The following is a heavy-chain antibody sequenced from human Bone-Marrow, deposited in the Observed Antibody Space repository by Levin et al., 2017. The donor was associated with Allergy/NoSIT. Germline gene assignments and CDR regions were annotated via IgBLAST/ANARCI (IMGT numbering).Heavy chain of an antibody. V-gene: IGHV1-2*02. Sequence: ASVKVSCKTSGYTFTEYYIHWVRQAPGQGLEWMGCINSNNGGTRVAQKFQGRVTMTRATSITTAWMELSSLRSDDTAVYYCARSLDESSWGQGTLVTVSS. CDR1: GYTFTEYY. CDR2: INSNNGGT. J-gene: IGHJ4*02. CDR3: ARSLDESS. D-gene: IGHD3-10*01.